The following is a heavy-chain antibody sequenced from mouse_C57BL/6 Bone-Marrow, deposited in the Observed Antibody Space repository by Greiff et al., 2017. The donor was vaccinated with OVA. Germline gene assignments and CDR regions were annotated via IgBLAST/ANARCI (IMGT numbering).Heavy chain of an antibody. CDR3: ARAAGGSSWGFAY. J-gene: IGHJ3*01. CDR1: GFTFSDFY. V-gene: IGHV7-1*01. D-gene: IGHD1-1*01. CDR2: SRNKANDYTT. Sequence: EVMLVESGGGLVQSGRSLRLSCATSGFTFSDFYMEWVRQAPGKGLEWIAASRNKANDYTTEYSASVKGRFIVSRDTSQSILYLQMNALRAEDTAIYYCARAAGGSSWGFAYWGQGTLVTVSA.